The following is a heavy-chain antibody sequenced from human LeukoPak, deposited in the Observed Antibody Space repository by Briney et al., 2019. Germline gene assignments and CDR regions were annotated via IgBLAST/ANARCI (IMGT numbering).Heavy chain of an antibody. V-gene: IGHV3-23*01. CDR2: ISGSGGST. Sequence: GGSLRLSCAASGFTFSSYAMSWVRQAPGKGLEWVSAISGSGGSTYYADSVKGRFTISRDNSKNTLYLQMNSLRAEDTAVYYCAKVTCGGDCYRNKYYFDYWGQGTLVTVSS. CDR1: GFTFSSYA. CDR3: AKVTCGGDCYRNKYYFDY. J-gene: IGHJ4*02. D-gene: IGHD2-21*02.